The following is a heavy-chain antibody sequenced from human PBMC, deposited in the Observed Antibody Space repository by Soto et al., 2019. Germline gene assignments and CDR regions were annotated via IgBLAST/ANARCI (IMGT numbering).Heavy chain of an antibody. J-gene: IGHJ4*02. D-gene: IGHD1-7*01. CDR1: GGSFSGYY. Sequence: SETLSLTCASYGGSFSGYYWGGIRQPPGKGLEWIGEINHSGSTNYNPSLKSRVTISVDTSKNQFSLKLSSVTAADTAVYYCSRARRTGTSPLADAFDIWGQGTLVTVSS. V-gene: IGHV4-34*01. CDR2: INHSGST. CDR3: SRARRTGTSPLADAFDI.